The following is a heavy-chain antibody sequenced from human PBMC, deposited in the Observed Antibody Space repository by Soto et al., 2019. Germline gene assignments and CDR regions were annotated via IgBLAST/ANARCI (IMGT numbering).Heavy chain of an antibody. D-gene: IGHD2-15*01. Sequence: GASVKVSCKASGYTFTGYYMHWVRQAPGQGLEWMGWINPNSGDTNYAQKFQAWVTMTRDTSISTAYMELSRLRSDDTAVYYCARDLVAASAFDIWGQGTMVTVSS. CDR2: INPNSGDT. J-gene: IGHJ3*02. CDR3: ARDLVAASAFDI. CDR1: GYTFTGYY. V-gene: IGHV1-2*04.